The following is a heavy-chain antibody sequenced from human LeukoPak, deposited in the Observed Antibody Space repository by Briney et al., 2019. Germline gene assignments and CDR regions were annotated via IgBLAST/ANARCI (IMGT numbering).Heavy chain of an antibody. CDR2: IYYSGST. V-gene: IGHV4-39*01. CDR1: GGSISSSSYY. Sequence: SETLSLTCTVSGGSISSSSYYWGWLRQPPGKGLEWIVSIYYSGSTYYNPSLKSRVTISVDTSKNQFSLKLSSVTAADTALYYCLAVAGTYWGQGTLVTVSS. CDR3: LAVAGTY. J-gene: IGHJ4*01. D-gene: IGHD6-19*01.